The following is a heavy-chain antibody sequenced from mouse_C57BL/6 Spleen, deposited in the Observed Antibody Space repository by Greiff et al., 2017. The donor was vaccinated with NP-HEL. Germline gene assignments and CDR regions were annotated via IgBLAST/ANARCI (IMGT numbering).Heavy chain of an antibody. CDR1: GYTFTSYG. CDR2: IYPRSGNT. D-gene: IGHD4-1*01. CDR3: ARSAGTGFAY. Sequence: QVHVKQSGAELARPGASVKLSCKASGYTFTSYGISWVKQRTGQGLEWIGEIYPRSGNTYYNEKFKGKATLTADKSSSTAYMELRSLTSEDSAVYFCARSAGTGFAYWGQGTLVTVSA. V-gene: IGHV1-81*01. J-gene: IGHJ3*01.